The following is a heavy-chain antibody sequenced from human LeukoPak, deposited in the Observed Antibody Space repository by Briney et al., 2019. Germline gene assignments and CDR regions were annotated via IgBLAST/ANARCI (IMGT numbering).Heavy chain of an antibody. V-gene: IGHV3-21*01. Sequence: GGSLRLSCAASGFTFSSYTMNWVRQAPGKGLEWVSSISSSSSYINYADSVKGRFTISRDNAKNSLYLQMNSLRAEDTAVYYCARVITYSGSYYFDYWGQGALVTVSS. CDR2: ISSSSSYI. CDR3: ARVITYSGSYYFDY. CDR1: GFTFSSYT. D-gene: IGHD1-26*01. J-gene: IGHJ4*02.